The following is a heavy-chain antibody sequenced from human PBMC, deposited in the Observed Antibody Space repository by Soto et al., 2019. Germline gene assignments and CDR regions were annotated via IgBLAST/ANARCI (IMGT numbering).Heavy chain of an antibody. V-gene: IGHV1-2*02. CDR1: GYTFTGYY. CDR3: ARGSVASAAKPSAMDV. D-gene: IGHD6-25*01. Sequence: ASVKVSCKASGYTFTGYYIHWVRQAPGDEVEWMGWIRPDTGNTDFAREFQGRFTMTRDTSISTAYMELSSLRSEDTAMYYCARGSVASAAKPSAMDVWGQGTTVTVSS. J-gene: IGHJ6*02. CDR2: IRPDTGNT.